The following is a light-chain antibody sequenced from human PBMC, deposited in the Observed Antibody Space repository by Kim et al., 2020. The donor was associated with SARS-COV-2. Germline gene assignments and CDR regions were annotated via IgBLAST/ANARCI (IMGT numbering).Light chain of an antibody. Sequence: AATGDKVTVTCRASREISSYLAWYQHKPGKAPKLLIYAASTLQSGVPSRFSGSGSGTDFTLTINCLQSEDFATYYCQQYHTSPYTFGQGTKLEI. V-gene: IGKV1-8*01. CDR3: QQYHTSPYT. J-gene: IGKJ2*01. CDR1: REISSY. CDR2: AAS.